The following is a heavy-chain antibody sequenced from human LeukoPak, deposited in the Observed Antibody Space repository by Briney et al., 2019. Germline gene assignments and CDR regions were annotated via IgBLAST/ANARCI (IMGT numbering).Heavy chain of an antibody. CDR3: ARGVVGSYYYYYMDV. D-gene: IGHD6-19*01. J-gene: IGHJ6*03. Sequence: ASVKVSCTASGYTFTGYYMHWVRQAPGQGLEWMGWINLNSGGTNYAQKFQGRVTMTRDTSISTAYMELSRLRSDDTAVYYCARGVVGSYYYYYMDVWGKGTTVTVSS. CDR2: INLNSGGT. V-gene: IGHV1-2*02. CDR1: GYTFTGYY.